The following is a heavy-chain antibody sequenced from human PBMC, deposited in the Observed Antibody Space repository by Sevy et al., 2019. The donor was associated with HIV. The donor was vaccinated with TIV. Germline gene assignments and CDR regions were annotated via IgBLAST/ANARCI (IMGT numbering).Heavy chain of an antibody. CDR3: AKDRIHSYYYDSSGYIDY. Sequence: WGSLRLSCAASGFTFSSYGMHWVRQAPCKGLEGVAVISYDGSNKYYADSVKGRFTISRDNYKNTLYLQMNSMSAEETAVYYCAKDRIHSYYYDSSGYIDYWGQGTLVTVSS. J-gene: IGHJ4*02. CDR1: GFTFSSYG. V-gene: IGHV3-30*18. D-gene: IGHD3-22*01. CDR2: ISYDGSNK.